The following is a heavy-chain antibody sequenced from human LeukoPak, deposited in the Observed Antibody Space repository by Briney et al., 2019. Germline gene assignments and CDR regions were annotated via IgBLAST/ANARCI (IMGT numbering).Heavy chain of an antibody. CDR1: GFTFSSYE. D-gene: IGHD5-24*01. CDR3: AGERWLQLS. V-gene: IGHV3-48*03. CDR2: ISSSGSTI. Sequence: GGSLRLSCAASGFTFSSYEMNWVRQAPGKGLEGVSYISSSGSTIYYADSVEGRFTISRDNAKNSLYLQMNSLRAEDTAVYYCAGERWLQLSWGQGTLVTVSS. J-gene: IGHJ4*02.